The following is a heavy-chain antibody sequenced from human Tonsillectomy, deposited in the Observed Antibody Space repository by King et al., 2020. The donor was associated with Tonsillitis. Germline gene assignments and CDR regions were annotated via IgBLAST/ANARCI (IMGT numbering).Heavy chain of an antibody. CDR3: AADLSCAVATGEQSDAFDI. Sequence: QLVQSGPEVKKPGTSVKVSCKASGFTFTSSAMQWVRQARGQRLEWIGWIVVGSGNTNYAQKFQERVTITRDMSTSTAYMELSSLRSEDTAVYYCAADLSCAVATGEQSDAFDICGQGTMFTVSS. D-gene: IGHD3-16*01. J-gene: IGHJ3*02. CDR1: GFTFTSSA. V-gene: IGHV1-58*02. CDR2: IVVGSGNT.